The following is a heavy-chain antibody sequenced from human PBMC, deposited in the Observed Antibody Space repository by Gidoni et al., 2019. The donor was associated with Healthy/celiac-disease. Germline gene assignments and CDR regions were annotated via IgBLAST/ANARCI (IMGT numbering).Heavy chain of an antibody. CDR3: ARAHVLRFSEWPAAQDY. D-gene: IGHD3-3*01. CDR2: INTNTGNP. CDR1: GYTFTSYA. J-gene: IGHJ4*02. Sequence: QVQLVQSGSALKKPGASVTVSCKASGYTFTSYAMNWVRQAPGQGLEWMGWINTNTGNPTYAQGFTGRFVFSLDTSVSTAYLQISSLKAEDTAVYYCARAHVLRFSEWPAAQDYWGQGTLVTVSS. V-gene: IGHV7-4-1*02.